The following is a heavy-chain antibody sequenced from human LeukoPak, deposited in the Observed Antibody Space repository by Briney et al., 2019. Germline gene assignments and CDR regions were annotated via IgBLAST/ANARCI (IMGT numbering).Heavy chain of an antibody. CDR1: GGSISSSSYY. CDR3: ASLRERSYYARGFDY. CDR2: IYYSGST. J-gene: IGHJ4*02. D-gene: IGHD1-26*01. Sequence: IPSETLSLTCTVSGGSISSSSYYWGWIRQPPGKGLEWIGSIYYSGSTYYKSSLKSRVTVSVGTSKNQFSLKLSSVTAADTAVYYCASLRERSYYARGFDYWGQGTLVTVSS. V-gene: IGHV4-39*01.